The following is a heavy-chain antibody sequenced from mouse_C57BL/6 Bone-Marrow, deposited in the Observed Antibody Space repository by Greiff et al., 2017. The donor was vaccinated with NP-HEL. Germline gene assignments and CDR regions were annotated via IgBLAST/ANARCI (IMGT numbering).Heavy chain of an antibody. V-gene: IGHV1-50*01. J-gene: IGHJ4*01. CDR2: IDPSDSYT. CDR3: ARKFDYDPYYAMDY. Sequence: QVQLQQPGAELVKPGASVKLSCKASGYTFTSYWMQWVKQRPGQGLEWIGEIDPSDSYTNYNQKFQGKATLTVNTSSSTAYMQLSSLTSEDSAVYYCARKFDYDPYYAMDYWGQGTSVTVSS. D-gene: IGHD2-4*01. CDR1: GYTFTSYW.